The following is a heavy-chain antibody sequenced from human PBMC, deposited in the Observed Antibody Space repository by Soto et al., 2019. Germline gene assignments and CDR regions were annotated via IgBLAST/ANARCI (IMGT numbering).Heavy chain of an antibody. CDR2: INYSGST. Sequence: PSETLSLTCTVSGGSVNTGDFYWSWIRQPPGKGLEWIGYINYSGSTYNNPSLKRRVSMSLDTSKNQVSLKLSSVTAADTAVYYCARDLGGGYCTGGTCYPRAAFDIWGQGTVVT. D-gene: IGHD2-15*01. CDR3: ARDLGGGYCTGGTCYPRAAFDI. V-gene: IGHV4-30-4*01. J-gene: IGHJ3*02. CDR1: GGSVNTGDFY.